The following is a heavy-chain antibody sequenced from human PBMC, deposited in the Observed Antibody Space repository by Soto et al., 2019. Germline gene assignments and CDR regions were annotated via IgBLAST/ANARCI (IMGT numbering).Heavy chain of an antibody. CDR3: ARVTYYYDSSGYYTRYFQY. Sequence: SETLSLTCAVSGGSISSSNWCGRFRQHPRGELEWIGYIYNSGSTNYNPSLKSRVTISVDTSKNQISLKLSSVTAADTAVYYCARVTYYYDSSGYYTRYFQYWGQGTLVTVSS. CDR2: IYNSGST. V-gene: IGHV4-4*02. D-gene: IGHD3-22*01. J-gene: IGHJ1*01. CDR1: GGSISSSNW.